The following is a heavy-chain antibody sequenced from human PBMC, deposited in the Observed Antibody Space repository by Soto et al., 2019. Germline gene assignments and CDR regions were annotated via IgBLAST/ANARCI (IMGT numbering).Heavy chain of an antibody. D-gene: IGHD2-2*01. J-gene: IGHJ5*02. CDR3: ARVRGNQLLGWFDP. CDR2: ISSSGDST. CDR1: GFTFSSYA. V-gene: IGHV3-23*01. Sequence: LSLSCATSGFTFSSYARSWVRQAPGKGLEWVSGISSSGDSTYYVDSVKGRFTISRDNPKNTLYVQMDSLSAEDTAVYYCARVRGNQLLGWFDPWGQGTLVTVSS.